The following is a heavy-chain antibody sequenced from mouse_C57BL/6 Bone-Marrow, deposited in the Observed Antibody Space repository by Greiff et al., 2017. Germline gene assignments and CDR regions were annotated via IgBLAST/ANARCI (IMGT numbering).Heavy chain of an antibody. J-gene: IGHJ1*03. V-gene: IGHV1-54*01. CDR2: INPGSGGT. Sequence: QVQLQQSGAELVRPGTSVKVSCKASGYAFTNYLIEWVKQRPGQGLEWIGVINPGSGGTNYNEKFKGKATLTADNSSSTAYMQLSSLTSEDSAVYFCARGGLRRYFDVWGTGTTVTVSS. CDR1: GYAFTNYL. CDR3: ARGGLRRYFDV. D-gene: IGHD2-4*01.